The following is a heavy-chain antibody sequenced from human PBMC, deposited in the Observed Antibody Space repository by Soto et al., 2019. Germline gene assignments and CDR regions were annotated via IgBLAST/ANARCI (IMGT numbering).Heavy chain of an antibody. J-gene: IGHJ6*03. V-gene: IGHV4-59*01. Sequence: QVQLQESGPGLVKPSETLSLTCTVSGGSISSYYWSWIRQPPGKGLEWIGYIYYSGSTSYNPSLMSRVTISVDTSKNQFSLKLSSVTAADTAVYYCASRHPGYYYRDVWGKGTTVTVSS. D-gene: IGHD6-6*01. CDR1: GGSISSYY. CDR3: ASRHPGYYYRDV. CDR2: IYYSGST.